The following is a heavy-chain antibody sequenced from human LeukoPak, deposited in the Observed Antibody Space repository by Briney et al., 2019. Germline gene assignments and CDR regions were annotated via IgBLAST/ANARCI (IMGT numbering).Heavy chain of an antibody. CDR3: ARDSRGFSVDP. CDR1: GYTFTAYY. CDR2: INPNSGVT. J-gene: IGHJ5*02. Sequence: ASVKVSCKASGYTFTAYYMHWVRQAPGQGLEWMGWINPNSGVTNYAQKFQGRVTMTRYTSISTAYMELSRLTSGDTAVYYCARDSRGFSVDPWGQGTLVTVSS. D-gene: IGHD2-15*01. V-gene: IGHV1-2*02.